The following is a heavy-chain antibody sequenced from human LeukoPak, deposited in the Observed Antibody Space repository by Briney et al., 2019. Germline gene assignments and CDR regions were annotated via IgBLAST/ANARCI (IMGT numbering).Heavy chain of an antibody. J-gene: IGHJ6*03. D-gene: IGHD6-6*01. Sequence: ASVKVSCKASGGTFSSYAISWVRQAPGQELEWMGGIIPIFGTANYAQKFQGRVTITTDESTSTAYMELSSLRSEDTAVYYCARDLEYSSSPLGEYMDVWGKGTTVTVSS. CDR2: IIPIFGTA. CDR3: ARDLEYSSSPLGEYMDV. CDR1: GGTFSSYA. V-gene: IGHV1-69*05.